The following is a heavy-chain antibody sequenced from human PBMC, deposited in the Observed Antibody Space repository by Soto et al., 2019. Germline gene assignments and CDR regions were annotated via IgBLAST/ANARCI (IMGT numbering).Heavy chain of an antibody. CDR1: GGTFSSYT. D-gene: IGHD3-9*01. CDR2: IIPILGIA. V-gene: IGHV1-69*04. CDR3: ARDILTGYYSPENWFDP. Sequence: SVKVSCKASGGTFSSYTISWVRQAPGQGLEWMGRIIPILGIANYAQKFQGRVTITADKSTSTAYMELSSLRSEDTAVYYCARDILTGYYSPENWFDPWGQGTLVTVSS. J-gene: IGHJ5*02.